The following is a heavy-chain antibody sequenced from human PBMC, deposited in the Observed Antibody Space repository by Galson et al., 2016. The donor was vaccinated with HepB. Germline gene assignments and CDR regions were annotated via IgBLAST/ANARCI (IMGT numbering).Heavy chain of an antibody. CDR1: GESISGFY. J-gene: IGHJ4*02. V-gene: IGHV4-59*01. CDR2: VYYNGNT. D-gene: IGHD1-26*01. CDR3: ARAWGSASEPLRPPDF. Sequence: SETLSLTCSVSGESISGFYWSWFRQPPGRGLESIGHVYYNGNTKYNPSLKSRVTMSVDRSKNEISLRLTSVTAADTALYYCARAWGSASEPLRPPDFWGQGALVTVSS.